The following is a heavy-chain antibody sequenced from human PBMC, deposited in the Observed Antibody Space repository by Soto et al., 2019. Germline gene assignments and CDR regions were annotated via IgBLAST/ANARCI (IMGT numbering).Heavy chain of an antibody. Sequence: GGSLRLSCAASGFTFSDHSMSWSRQAPGKGLEWISYISSSGSTIQYADSVKGRFTISRDNAKNSLDLQMNSLRVEDTAVYYCARDRKPSPYIGMDVWGQGTTVTVSS. J-gene: IGHJ6*02. CDR2: ISSSGSTI. CDR1: GFTFSDHS. D-gene: IGHD4-4*01. CDR3: ARDRKPSPYIGMDV. V-gene: IGHV3-11*01.